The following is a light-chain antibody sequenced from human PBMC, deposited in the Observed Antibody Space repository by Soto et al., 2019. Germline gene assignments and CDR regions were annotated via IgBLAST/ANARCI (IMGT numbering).Light chain of an antibody. V-gene: IGKV1-33*01. CDR2: DAS. CDR1: QNINNY. Sequence: DIQGTQWPASLSSALLDIVSITCQASQNINNYLNWYQQKPGRAPKLLIYDASNLEAGVPSRFRGSGSGTDFTFTISRLQPEDIATYYCQQYENLPTFGQGTRLEIK. J-gene: IGKJ5*01. CDR3: QQYENLPT.